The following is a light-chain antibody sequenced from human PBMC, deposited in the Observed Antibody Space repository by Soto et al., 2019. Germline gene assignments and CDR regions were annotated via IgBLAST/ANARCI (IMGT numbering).Light chain of an antibody. J-gene: IGKJ1*01. Sequence: EIVLTQSPGTLSLSPGKRATLSCRASQSISSSYLAWYQQRPGQAPRLLIYSASIRATGIPDRFSGSGSGTDFTLTISRLEPEDFAVYYCQQYGSSGTFGQGTKVDIK. CDR3: QQYGSSGT. V-gene: IGKV3-20*01. CDR1: QSISSSY. CDR2: SAS.